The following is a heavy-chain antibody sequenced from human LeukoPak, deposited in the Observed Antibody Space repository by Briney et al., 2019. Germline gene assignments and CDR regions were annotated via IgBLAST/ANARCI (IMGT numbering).Heavy chain of an antibody. V-gene: IGHV1-69*04. CDR2: IIPILGIA. Sequence: SVKVSCKASGGTFSSYAISWVRQAPGQGLEWMGRIIPILGIANYAQKFQGRVTITADKSTSTAYMELSSLRSEDTAVYYCARWDGDDLGGTAFDYWGQGTLVTVSS. CDR1: GGTFSSYA. J-gene: IGHJ4*02. D-gene: IGHD2-15*01. CDR3: ARWDGDDLGGTAFDY.